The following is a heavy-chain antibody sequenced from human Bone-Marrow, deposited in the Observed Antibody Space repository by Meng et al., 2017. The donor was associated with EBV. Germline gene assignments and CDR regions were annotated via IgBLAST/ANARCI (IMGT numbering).Heavy chain of an antibody. V-gene: IGHV3-33*01. Sequence: QVQLVESGGGVVQPGRSLSLSCTTSGFTFSDYGMHWVRQAPGKGLEWVAVTWSDGSNSYYADSVKGRFTISRDNSKNTLYLQMNSLRAEDTAVYYCARESRGWFDPWGQGTLVTVSS. CDR1: GFTFSDYG. CDR3: ARESRGWFDP. CDR2: TWSDGSNS. J-gene: IGHJ5*02.